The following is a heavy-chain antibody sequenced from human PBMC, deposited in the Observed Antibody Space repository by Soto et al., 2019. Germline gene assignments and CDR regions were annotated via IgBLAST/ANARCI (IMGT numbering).Heavy chain of an antibody. J-gene: IGHJ6*02. D-gene: IGHD5-18*01. V-gene: IGHV1-46*01. Sequence: ASVKVSCKASGYTFTSYYIHWVRQAPGQGLEWMGIFNPTGDTASYAQKLQGRVTMTRDTSTGTAYMELGSLRSEDTAVYYCARGGRIVDAGIGYYYYHAMDVWGLGTTVTFS. CDR1: GYTFTSYY. CDR2: FNPTGDTA. CDR3: ARGGRIVDAGIGYYYYHAMDV.